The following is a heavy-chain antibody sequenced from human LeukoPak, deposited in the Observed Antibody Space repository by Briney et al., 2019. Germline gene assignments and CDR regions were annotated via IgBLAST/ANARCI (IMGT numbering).Heavy chain of an antibody. D-gene: IGHD6-19*01. J-gene: IGHJ4*02. V-gene: IGHV4-59*01. CDR2: IYYSGST. CDR3: AREDPSSGWYEY. Sequence: RPSETLSLTCTVSGGSISSYYWSWIRQPPGKGLEWIGYIYYSGSTNYNPSLKSRVTISVDTSKNQFSLKLSSVTAADTAVYYSAREDPSSGWYEYWGQGTLVTVSS. CDR1: GGSISSYY.